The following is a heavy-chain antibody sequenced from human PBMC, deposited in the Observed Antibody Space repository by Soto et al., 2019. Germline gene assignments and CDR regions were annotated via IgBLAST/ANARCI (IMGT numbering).Heavy chain of an antibody. V-gene: IGHV3-23*01. CDR1: GFTFSSYA. J-gene: IGHJ6*02. D-gene: IGHD3-3*01. CDR3: AEDAVLRFLEWSTTLYYYAMDV. Sequence: GGSLRLSCAASGFTFSSYAMSWVRQAPGKGLEWVSAISGSGGSTYYADSVKGRFTISRDNSKNTLYLQMNSLRAEDTAVYYCAEDAVLRFLEWSTTLYYYAMDVWGQGTTVPVSS. CDR2: ISGSGGST.